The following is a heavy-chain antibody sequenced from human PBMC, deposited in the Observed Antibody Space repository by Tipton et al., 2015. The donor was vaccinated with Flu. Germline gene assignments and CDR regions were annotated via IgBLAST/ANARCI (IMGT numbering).Heavy chain of an antibody. CDR1: GGSISSSSYH. J-gene: IGHJ4*02. Sequence: GLVKPSETLSLTCTVSGGSISSSSYHWAWIRQPPGKGLEWIASIDYRGSTHHDPSLKSRVTISVDTPKNQFSLKLSSVAAADTAVYYCARELDYGVFSPYFDYCGQGTLVTVSS. V-gene: IGHV4-39*07. CDR3: ARELDYGVFSPYFDY. CDR2: IDYRGST. D-gene: IGHD4-17*01.